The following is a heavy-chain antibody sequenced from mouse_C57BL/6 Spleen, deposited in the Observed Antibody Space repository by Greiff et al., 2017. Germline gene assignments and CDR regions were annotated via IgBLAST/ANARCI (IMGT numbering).Heavy chain of an antibody. J-gene: IGHJ3*01. V-gene: IGHV1-53*01. CDR1: GYTFTSYW. Sequence: VQLQQPGTELVKPGASVKLSCKASGYTFTSYWMHWVKQRPGQGLEWIGNINPSNGGTNYNEKFKSKATLTVDKSSSAAYMQLSSLTSEDSAVYYCARGDSSGPAWFAYWGQGTLVTVSA. D-gene: IGHD3-2*02. CDR2: INPSNGGT. CDR3: ARGDSSGPAWFAY.